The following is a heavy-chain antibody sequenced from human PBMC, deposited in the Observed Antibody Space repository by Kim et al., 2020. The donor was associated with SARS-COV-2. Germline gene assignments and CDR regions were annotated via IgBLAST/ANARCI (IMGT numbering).Heavy chain of an antibody. D-gene: IGHD2-8*01. Sequence: VQGRFTIARDNSKNTLYLQMNSLRAAYTAVYYCAKDPKCTNGVCYNYFQHWGQGTLVTVSS. CDR3: AKDPKCTNGVCYNYFQH. V-gene: IGHV3-23*01. J-gene: IGHJ1*01.